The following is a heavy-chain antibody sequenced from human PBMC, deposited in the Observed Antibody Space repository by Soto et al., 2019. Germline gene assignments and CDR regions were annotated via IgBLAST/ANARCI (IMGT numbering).Heavy chain of an antibody. CDR1: SGSISSSNW. D-gene: IGHD2-15*01. CDR3: ARVELQYCSGGSCYPSSWFDP. J-gene: IGHJ5*02. CDR2: IYHSGST. V-gene: IGHV4-4*02. Sequence: PSETLSLTCAVSSGSISSSNWWSWVRQPPGKGLEWIGEIYHSGSTNYNPSLKSRVTISVDKSKNQFSLKLSSVTAADTAVYYCARVELQYCSGGSCYPSSWFDPWGQGTLVTVSS.